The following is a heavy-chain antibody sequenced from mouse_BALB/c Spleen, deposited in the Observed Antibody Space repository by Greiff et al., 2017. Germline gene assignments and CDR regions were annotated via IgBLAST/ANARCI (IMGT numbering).Heavy chain of an antibody. D-gene: IGHD1-1*01. Sequence: QVQLQQPGAELVKPGAPVKLSCKASGYTFTSYWMNWVKQRPGRGLEWIGRIDPSDSETHYNQKFKDKATLTVDKSSSTAYIQLSSLTSEDSAVYYCARFYYGLDYWGQGTTLTVSS. V-gene: IGHV1-69*02. CDR1: GYTFTSYW. J-gene: IGHJ2*01. CDR2: IDPSDSET. CDR3: ARFYYGLDY.